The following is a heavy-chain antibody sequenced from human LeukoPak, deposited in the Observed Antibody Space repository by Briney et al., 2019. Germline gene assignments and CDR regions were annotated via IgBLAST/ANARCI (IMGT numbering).Heavy chain of an antibody. D-gene: IGHD5-18*01. V-gene: IGHV1-3*01. CDR3: ARTTAMVTIFDY. CDR2: INAGNGNT. CDR1: GYTFTTYA. J-gene: IGHJ4*02. Sequence: GASVKVSCKASGYTFTTYAMHWVRQAPGQRLEWMGWINAGNGNTKYSQKFLGRVTITRDTSASTAYMELSSLSSEDTAMYYCARTTAMVTIFDYWGQGTLVTVSS.